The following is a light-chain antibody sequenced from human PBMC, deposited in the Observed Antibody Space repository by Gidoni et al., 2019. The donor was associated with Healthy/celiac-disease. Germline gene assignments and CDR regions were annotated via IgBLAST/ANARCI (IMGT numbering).Light chain of an antibody. CDR2: DVS. Sequence: QSALTPPRSVSGSPGQSVTISCTGTSSDVGGYNYVPWYQQHPGKAPKLMIYDVSKRPSGVPDRFSGSKSGNTASLTISGLQAEDEADYYCCSYAGSYTLVFGTGTKVTVL. CDR1: SSDVGGYNY. J-gene: IGLJ1*01. CDR3: CSYAGSYTLV. V-gene: IGLV2-11*01.